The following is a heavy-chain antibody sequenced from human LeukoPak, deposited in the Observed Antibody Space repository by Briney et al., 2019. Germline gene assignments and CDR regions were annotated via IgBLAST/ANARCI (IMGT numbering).Heavy chain of an antibody. CDR2: IYHSGST. CDR1: GGSISSGGYY. Sequence: SETLSLTCTVSGGSISSGGYYWSWIRQPPGEGLEWIGYIYHSGSTYYNPSLKSRVTISVDRSKNQFSLKLSSVTAADTAVYYCARGRLTIFGVVDAFDIWGQGTMVTVSS. V-gene: IGHV4-30-2*01. J-gene: IGHJ3*02. CDR3: ARGRLTIFGVVDAFDI. D-gene: IGHD3-3*01.